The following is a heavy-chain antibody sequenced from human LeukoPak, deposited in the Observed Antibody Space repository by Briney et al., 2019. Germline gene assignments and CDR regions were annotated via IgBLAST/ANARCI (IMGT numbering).Heavy chain of an antibody. V-gene: IGHV4-34*01. Sequence: SETLSLTCAVYGGSFSGYYWSWIRQPPGKGLEWIGEINHSGSTNYNPSLKSRVTISVDTSKNQFSLKLSSVTAADTAVYYCARDSGSYSLWGQGTLVTASS. D-gene: IGHD1-26*01. CDR2: INHSGST. J-gene: IGHJ4*02. CDR1: GGSFSGYY. CDR3: ARDSGSYSL.